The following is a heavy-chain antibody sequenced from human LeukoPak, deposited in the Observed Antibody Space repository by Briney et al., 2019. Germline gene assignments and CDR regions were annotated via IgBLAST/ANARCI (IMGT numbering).Heavy chain of an antibody. CDR1: GFTFSSYA. CDR3: AKVATYSSTLGYYYGMDV. Sequence: EGSLRLSCAASGFTFSSYAMSWVRQAPGKGLEWVSAISGSGGSTYYADSVKGRFTISRDNSKNTLYLQMNSLRAEDTAVYYCAKVATYSSTLGYYYGMDVWGQGTTVTVSS. V-gene: IGHV3-23*01. CDR2: ISGSGGST. D-gene: IGHD6-13*01. J-gene: IGHJ6*02.